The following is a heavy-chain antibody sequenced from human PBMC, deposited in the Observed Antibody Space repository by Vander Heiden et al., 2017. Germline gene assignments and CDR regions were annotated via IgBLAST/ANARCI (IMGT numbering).Heavy chain of an antibody. J-gene: IGHJ3*02. Sequence: EVQLVESGGGLVQPGRSLRLSCAASGFTFDDYAMHGVRQAPGKGREWVSGISWNSGSIGYADSVNGRFTISRDNAKNSLYLQMNSLSPEDTALDYCAKGMRMITVTTGAFDIWVDGRMVNDS. CDR3: AKGMRMITVTTGAFDI. CDR1: GFTFDDYA. D-gene: IGHD4-17*01. V-gene: IGHV3-9*01. CDR2: ISWNSGSI.